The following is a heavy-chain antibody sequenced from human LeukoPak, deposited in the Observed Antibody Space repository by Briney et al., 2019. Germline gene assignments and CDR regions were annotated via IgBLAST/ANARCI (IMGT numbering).Heavy chain of an antibody. CDR1: GGSFSSSSYY. D-gene: IGHD6-13*01. CDR3: ARHGVPPRRVWVPFFDY. Sequence: PSETLSLTCTVSGGSFSSSSYYWGWIRQPPGKGLEWIGSIYYSGSTYYNPSLKSRVTISVDTSKNQFSLKLSSVTAADTAVYYCARHGVPPRRVWVPFFDYWGQGTLVTVSS. CDR2: IYYSGST. V-gene: IGHV4-39*01. J-gene: IGHJ4*02.